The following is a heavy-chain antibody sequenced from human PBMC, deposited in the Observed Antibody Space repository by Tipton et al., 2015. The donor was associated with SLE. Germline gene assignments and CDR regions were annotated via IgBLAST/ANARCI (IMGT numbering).Heavy chain of an antibody. Sequence: TLSLTCAVYGGSFSGYYWSCIRQPPGKGLEWIGEINHSGSTNYNPSLKSRVTISVDTSKNQFSLKLSSVTAADTAVYYCARLTPPDARSYSSSWYGGDYWGQGTLVTVSA. CDR1: GGSFSGYY. J-gene: IGHJ4*02. CDR2: INHSGST. V-gene: IGHV4-34*01. CDR3: ARLTPPDARSYSSSWYGGDY. D-gene: IGHD6-13*01.